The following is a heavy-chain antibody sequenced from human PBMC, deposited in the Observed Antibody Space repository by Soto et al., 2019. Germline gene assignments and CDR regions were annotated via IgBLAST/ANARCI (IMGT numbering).Heavy chain of an antibody. Sequence: ASVKVSCKASGGTFSSYAISWELQAPGQGLEWMAGIIPIFGTANYAQKFQGRVTITADESTSTAYMELSSLRSEDTAVYYCASGQGAMDPFDYWGQGTLVTVSS. CDR1: GGTFSSYA. V-gene: IGHV1-69*13. CDR2: IIPIFGTA. D-gene: IGHD5-18*01. J-gene: IGHJ4*02. CDR3: ASGQGAMDPFDY.